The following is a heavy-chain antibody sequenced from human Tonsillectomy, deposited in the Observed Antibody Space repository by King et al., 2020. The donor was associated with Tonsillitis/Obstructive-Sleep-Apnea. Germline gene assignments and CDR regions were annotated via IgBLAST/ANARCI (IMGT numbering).Heavy chain of an antibody. V-gene: IGHV3-7*04. CDR3: ARDPTGDY. J-gene: IGHJ4*02. CDR1: GFIISNYC. Sequence: EVQLVESGGGLVQPGGSLRLSCEASGFIISNYCMSWVRQAPGKGLEWVANIKQDGREKYYVDSVKGRFTISRDNAQNSLHLQMNSLRPEDTAVYYCARDPTGDYWGQGTLVTVSS. CDR2: IKQDGREK. D-gene: IGHD7-27*01.